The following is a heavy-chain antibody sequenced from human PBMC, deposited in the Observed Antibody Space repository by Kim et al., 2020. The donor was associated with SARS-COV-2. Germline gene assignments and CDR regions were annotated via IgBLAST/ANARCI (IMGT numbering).Heavy chain of an antibody. CDR1: GGIFSSYA. J-gene: IGHJ5*02. V-gene: IGHV1-69*13. D-gene: IGHD6-13*01. CDR2: IIPIFGTA. Sequence: SVTVSCKASGGIFSSYANSWVRQAPGPGLEWMGGIIPIFGTANYAQKFQGRVTITADESTSTAYMELSSLRSEDTAVYYCARAAAGFWFDPWGQGTLVTVTS. CDR3: ARAAAGFWFDP.